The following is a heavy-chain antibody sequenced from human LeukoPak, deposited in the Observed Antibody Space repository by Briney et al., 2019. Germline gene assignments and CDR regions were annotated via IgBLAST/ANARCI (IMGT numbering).Heavy chain of an antibody. D-gene: IGHD2-2*01. J-gene: IGHJ3*02. CDR3: ATPIVVVPAAIPDAFDI. V-gene: IGHV1-69*01. Sequence: GASVKVSCKASGGTFSSYTISWVRQAPGQGLEWMGWISAYNGNTNYAQKLQGRVTITADESTSTAHMELSSLRSEDTAVYYCATPIVVVPAAIPDAFDIWGQGTMVTVSS. CDR2: ISAYNGNT. CDR1: GGTFSSYT.